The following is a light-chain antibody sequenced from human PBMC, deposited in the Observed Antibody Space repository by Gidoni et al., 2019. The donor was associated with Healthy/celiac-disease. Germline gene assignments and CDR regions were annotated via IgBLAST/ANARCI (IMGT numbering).Light chain of an antibody. J-gene: IGKJ5*01. V-gene: IGKV3-15*01. CDR1: QSVSSN. CDR2: GAS. CDR3: QQYNNWPPIT. Sequence: EIVMTLSTATLSVSPGERATLSCRASQSVSSNLAWYQQKPGQAPRLLIYGASTRATGIPARFSGSGSGTEFTLTISSLQSEDFAVYYCQQYNNWPPITFXQXTRLEIK.